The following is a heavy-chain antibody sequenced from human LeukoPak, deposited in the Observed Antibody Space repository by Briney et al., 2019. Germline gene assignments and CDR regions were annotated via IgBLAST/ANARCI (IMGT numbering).Heavy chain of an antibody. J-gene: IGHJ5*02. V-gene: IGHV4-61*08. CDR3: ARRLLLWFGDAGWFDP. CDR1: GGSISSGGYY. Sequence: SETLSLTCTVSGGSISSGGYYWSWIRQHPGKGLEWIGYIYTSGSTNYNPSLKSRVTISVDTSENQFSLKLSSVTAADTAVYYCARRLLLWFGDAGWFDPWGQGTLVTVSS. D-gene: IGHD3-10*01. CDR2: IYTSGST.